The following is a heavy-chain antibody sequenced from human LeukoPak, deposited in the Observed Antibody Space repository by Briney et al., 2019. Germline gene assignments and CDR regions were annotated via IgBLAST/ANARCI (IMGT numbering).Heavy chain of an antibody. V-gene: IGHV3-7*04. J-gene: IGHJ4*02. CDR2: IKEDGSEI. Sequence: GGSLRHSYAASGFTFSTYLMSWVGQAPGERPVWVANIKEDGSEINQEDSVRGRFTISRDNAKNSLYLQMNSLRGEDTAVYYCARGYTCGYWGQGTLVIVSS. CDR3: ARGYTCGY. CDR1: GFTFSTYL. D-gene: IGHD5-18*01.